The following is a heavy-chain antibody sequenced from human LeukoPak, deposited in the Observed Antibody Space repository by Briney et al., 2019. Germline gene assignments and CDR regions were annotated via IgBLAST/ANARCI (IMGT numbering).Heavy chain of an antibody. CDR1: GFTFSSYS. V-gene: IGHV3-21*01. CDR2: ISSSSSYI. Sequence: GGSLRLSCAASGFTFSSYSMNWVRQARGKGLEWVSSISSSSSYIYYADSVKGRFTISRDNAKNSLYLQMNSLRAEDTAVYYCARSHYYYYDSSGYRDDGFDYWGQGTLVTVSS. J-gene: IGHJ4*02. CDR3: ARSHYYYYDSSGYRDDGFDY. D-gene: IGHD3-22*01.